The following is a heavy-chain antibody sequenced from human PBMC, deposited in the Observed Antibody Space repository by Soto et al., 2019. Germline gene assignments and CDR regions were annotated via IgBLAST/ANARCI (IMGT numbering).Heavy chain of an antibody. V-gene: IGHV1-69*08. CDR2: IIPILGIA. Sequence: QVQLVQSGAEVKKPGSSVKVSCKASGGTFSSYTISWVRQAPGQGLEWMGRIIPILGIANYAQKFQGRVTIPADKSTSTAYMELSSLRSEDTAVYYCARDSADIVVVVAANAFDIWGQGTMVTVSS. CDR1: GGTFSSYT. J-gene: IGHJ3*02. CDR3: ARDSADIVVVVAANAFDI. D-gene: IGHD2-15*01.